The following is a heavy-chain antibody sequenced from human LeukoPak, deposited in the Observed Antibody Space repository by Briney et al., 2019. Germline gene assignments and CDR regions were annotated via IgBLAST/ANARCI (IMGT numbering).Heavy chain of an antibody. CDR1: GFTFSDYY. V-gene: IGHV3-21*01. D-gene: IGHD3-22*01. CDR3: ARDPRGHYDSSGYY. CDR2: ISSSSSYI. Sequence: GGSLRLSCAASGFTFSDYYMSWVRQAPGKGLEWVSSISSSSSYIYYADSVKGRFTISRDNAKNSLYLQMNSLRAEDTAVYYCARDPRGHYDSSGYYWGQGTLVTVSS. J-gene: IGHJ4*02.